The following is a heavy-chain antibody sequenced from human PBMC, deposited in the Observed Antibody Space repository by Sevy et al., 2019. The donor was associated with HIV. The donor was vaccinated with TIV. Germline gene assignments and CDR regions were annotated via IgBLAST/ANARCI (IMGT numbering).Heavy chain of an antibody. CDR1: GGSISSYY. J-gene: IGHJ4*02. V-gene: IGHV4-4*07. CDR2: IYTSGST. Sequence: SETLSLTCTVSGGSISSYYWSWIRQPAGKGLEWIGRIYTSGSTNYNPSLKSRVTMSVDTSKNQFSLKLSFVTAADTAVYYWAREVVRGVIIPPPAFDYWGQGTLVTVSS. D-gene: IGHD3-10*01. CDR3: AREVVRGVIIPPPAFDY.